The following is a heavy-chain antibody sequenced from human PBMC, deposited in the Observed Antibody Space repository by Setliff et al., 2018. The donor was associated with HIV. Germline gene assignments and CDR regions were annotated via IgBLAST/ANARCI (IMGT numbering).Heavy chain of an antibody. CDR3: ARDRWSLGYCSGGSCYQGY. CDR2: INPNMNPNSGGT. D-gene: IGHD2-15*01. CDR1: GYTFTSYG. V-gene: IGHV1-2*06. Sequence: ASVKVSCKASGYTFTSYGISWVRQAPGQGLEWLGRINPNMNPNSGGTDYAQKFQGRVTMTRDKSISTVYMELNKLTSDDTAVYFCARDRWSLGYCSGGSCYQGYWGQGTLVT. J-gene: IGHJ4*02.